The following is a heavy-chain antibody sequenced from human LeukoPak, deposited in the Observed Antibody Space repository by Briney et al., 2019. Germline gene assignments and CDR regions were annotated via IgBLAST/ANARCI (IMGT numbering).Heavy chain of an antibody. Sequence: GSLRLSCAASGFTFSSYWMSWVRQAPGKGLEWVANIKQDGSEKYYVGSVKGRFTISRDNAKNSLYLQMNSLRAEDTAVYYCARDCSSTSCYRGGYWGQGTLVTVSS. CDR2: IKQDGSEK. J-gene: IGHJ4*02. D-gene: IGHD2-2*01. V-gene: IGHV3-7*01. CDR1: GFTFSSYW. CDR3: ARDCSSTSCYRGGY.